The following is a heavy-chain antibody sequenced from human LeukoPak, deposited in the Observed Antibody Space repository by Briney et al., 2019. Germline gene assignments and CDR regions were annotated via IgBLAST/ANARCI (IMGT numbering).Heavy chain of an antibody. D-gene: IGHD7-27*01. CDR1: GFTCSDFA. V-gene: IGHV3-73*01. J-gene: IGHJ4*02. Sequence: GGSLRLSCVASGFTCSDFAIHWVRQASGKGLEWVGRIRSKANSYATTYAASMKGRFTISRDDSKNTAFLQMNSLKTEDTAIYYCTRSFNWGSDYWGQRTLVTVSS. CDR2: IRSKANSYAT. CDR3: TRSFNWGSDY.